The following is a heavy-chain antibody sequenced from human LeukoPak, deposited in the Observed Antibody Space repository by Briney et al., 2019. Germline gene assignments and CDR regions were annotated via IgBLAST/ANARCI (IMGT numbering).Heavy chain of an antibody. CDR2: ISYSGGT. V-gene: IGHV4-39*07. CDR1: GGSISSSSYY. J-gene: IGHJ4*02. Sequence: SETLSLTCTVSGGSISSSSYYWGWIRQPPGKGLEWIGSISYSGGTYYNPSLKSRVTMSVDTSKNHFSLNLTSVTAADTAVYYCARGAPPQNWGQGALVTVSS. CDR3: ARGAPPQN.